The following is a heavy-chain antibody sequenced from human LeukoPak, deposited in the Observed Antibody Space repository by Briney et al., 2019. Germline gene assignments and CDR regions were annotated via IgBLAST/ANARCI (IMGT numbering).Heavy chain of an antibody. CDR2: IKQDGREK. V-gene: IGHV3-7*01. J-gene: IGHJ5*02. CDR3: ASGWYFGVVNA. Sequence: GGSLRLSCAASGFTFTCCWMSWVRQTPGKGLEWVASIKQDGREKFYADSVKGRFTISRDNAKNSLYLQVNSLRAEDTAVYYCASGWYFGVVNAWGQGTLVTVSS. D-gene: IGHD3-3*01. CDR1: GFTFTCCW.